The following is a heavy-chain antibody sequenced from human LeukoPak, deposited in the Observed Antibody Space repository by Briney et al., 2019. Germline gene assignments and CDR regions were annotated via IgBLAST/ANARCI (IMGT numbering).Heavy chain of an antibody. Sequence: ASVKVSCKASGYTFTGYDIYWVRQAPGQGLEWMGWTNPNSGGTDYTQKFQGRVTMTRDTSISTAYMELSRLRSDDTAVYYCARDYSRYFDFWGQGTLVTVSS. V-gene: IGHV1-2*02. D-gene: IGHD4-11*01. CDR1: GYTFTGYD. CDR2: TNPNSGGT. CDR3: ARDYSRYFDF. J-gene: IGHJ4*02.